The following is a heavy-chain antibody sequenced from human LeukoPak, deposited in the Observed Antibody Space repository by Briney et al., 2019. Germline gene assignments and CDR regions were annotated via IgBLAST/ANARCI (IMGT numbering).Heavy chain of an antibody. D-gene: IGHD2-2*01. CDR3: ARDRIVVVPAARVFWFDP. J-gene: IGHJ5*02. Sequence: PGGSLRLSCAASGFTFSSYAMHWVRQAPGKGLEWVAVISYDGSNKYYADSVKGRFTISRDNSKNTLYLQMNSLRAEDTAVYYCARDRIVVVPAARVFWFDPWGQGTLVTVSS. CDR2: ISYDGSNK. CDR1: GFTFSSYA. V-gene: IGHV3-30-3*01.